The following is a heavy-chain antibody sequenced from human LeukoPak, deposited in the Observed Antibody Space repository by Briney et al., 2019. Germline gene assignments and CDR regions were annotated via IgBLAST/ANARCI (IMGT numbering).Heavy chain of an antibody. J-gene: IGHJ4*02. Sequence: SETLSLTCAVSGGSISSSNWWSWVRQPPGKGLEWIGEIYHSGSTNYNPSLKSRVTISVDTSKNQFSLKLSSVTAADTAVYYCAREGGYDSSVFFDYWGQGTLVTVSS. CDR2: IYHSGST. CDR1: GGSISSSNW. V-gene: IGHV4-4*02. D-gene: IGHD3-22*01. CDR3: AREGGYDSSVFFDY.